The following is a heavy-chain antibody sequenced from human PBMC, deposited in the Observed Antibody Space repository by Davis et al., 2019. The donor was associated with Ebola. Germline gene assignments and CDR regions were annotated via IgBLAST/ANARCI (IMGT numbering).Heavy chain of an antibody. CDR1: GFTFSGSA. J-gene: IGHJ2*01. Sequence: GGSLRLSCAASGFTFSGSAMHWVRQASGKGLEWVGRIRSKANSYATAYAASVKGRFTISRDNSKNTLYLQMNSLRAEDTAVYYCAKRRMDYCTGGVCYSDWYFDLWGRGTLVTVSS. D-gene: IGHD2-8*02. CDR2: IRSKANSYAT. V-gene: IGHV3-73*01. CDR3: AKRRMDYCTGGVCYSDWYFDL.